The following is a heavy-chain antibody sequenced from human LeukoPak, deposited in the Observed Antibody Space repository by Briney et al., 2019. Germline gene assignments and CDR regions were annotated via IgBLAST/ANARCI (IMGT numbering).Heavy chain of an antibody. D-gene: IGHD5-18*01. CDR3: ARPSGARRHLWLEY. J-gene: IGHJ4*02. Sequence: ASVKVSCKASGYILTTYGISWVRQAPGQGLEWMGWISAYNGDTDFAQHLQGRVSMTIDASTNTAYMELRSLRSDDTAVYYCARPSGARRHLWLEYWGQGTVVTVSS. CDR2: ISAYNGDT. CDR1: GYILTTYG. V-gene: IGHV1-18*01.